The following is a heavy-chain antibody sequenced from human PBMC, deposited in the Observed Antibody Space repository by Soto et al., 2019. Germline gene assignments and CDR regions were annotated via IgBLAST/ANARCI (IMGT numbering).Heavy chain of an antibody. V-gene: IGHV4-30-4*01. CDR3: ARADVAVAGGVFDY. CDR2: IYYSGST. J-gene: IGHJ4*02. Sequence: SETLSLTCTVSGGSISSGDYYWSWIRQPPGKGLEWIGYIYYSGSTYYNPSLKSRVTISVDTSKNQFSLKLSSVTAADTAVYYCARADVAVAGGVFDYWGQGTLVTVSS. D-gene: IGHD6-19*01. CDR1: GGSISSGDYY.